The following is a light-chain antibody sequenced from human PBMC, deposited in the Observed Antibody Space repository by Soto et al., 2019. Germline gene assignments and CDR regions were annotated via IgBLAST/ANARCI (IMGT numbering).Light chain of an antibody. CDR1: QSISSW. J-gene: IGKJ1*01. CDR3: QQCNSYPWP. V-gene: IGKV1-5*03. Sequence: DIPMTQSPSTLSASVGDRVTITCRASQSISSWLAWYQQKPGKAPKLLIYKASSLQIGVPSRFSGSGSGTELTRPISSLQPDDFAVYYCQQCNSYPWPFGQGTKVEIK. CDR2: KAS.